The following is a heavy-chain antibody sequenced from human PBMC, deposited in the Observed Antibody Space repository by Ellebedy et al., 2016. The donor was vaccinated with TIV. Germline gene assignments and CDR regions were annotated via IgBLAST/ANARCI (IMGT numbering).Heavy chain of an antibody. J-gene: IGHJ1*01. CDR2: IYYSGST. Sequence: SETLSLTXTVSGGSISSGGYYWSWIRQHPGKGLEWIGYIYYSGSTYYNPSLKSRVTISVDTSKNQFSLKLSSVTAADTAVYYCAREFGGNPGYFQHWGQGTLVTVSS. CDR3: AREFGGNPGYFQH. D-gene: IGHD4-23*01. CDR1: GGSISSGGYY. V-gene: IGHV4-31*03.